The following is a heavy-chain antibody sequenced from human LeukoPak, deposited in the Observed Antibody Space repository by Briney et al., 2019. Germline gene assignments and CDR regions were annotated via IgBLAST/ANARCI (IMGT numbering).Heavy chain of an antibody. CDR3: AIDVDIVATIAGDAFDI. J-gene: IGHJ3*02. V-gene: IGHV1-69*05. Sequence: GASVKVSCKSSGYTFTGYYMHWVRQAPGQGLEWMGGIIPIFGTANYAQKFQGRVTITTDESTSTAYMELSSLRSEDTAVYYCAIDVDIVATIAGDAFDIWGQGTMVTVSS. CDR1: GYTFTGYY. CDR2: IIPIFGTA. D-gene: IGHD5-12*01.